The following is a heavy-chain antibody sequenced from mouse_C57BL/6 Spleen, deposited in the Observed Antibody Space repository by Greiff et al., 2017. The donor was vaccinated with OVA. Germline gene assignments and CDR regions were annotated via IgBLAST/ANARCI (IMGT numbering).Heavy chain of an antibody. D-gene: IGHD2-4*01. J-gene: IGHJ4*01. Sequence: EVHLVESGGGLVKPGGSLKLSCAASGFTFSDYGMHWVRQAPEKGLEWVAYISSGSSTIYYADTVKGRFTISRDNAKNTLFLQMTSLRSEDTAMYYCASMITTRNAMDYWGQGTSVTVSS. CDR3: ASMITTRNAMDY. V-gene: IGHV5-17*01. CDR2: ISSGSSTI. CDR1: GFTFSDYG.